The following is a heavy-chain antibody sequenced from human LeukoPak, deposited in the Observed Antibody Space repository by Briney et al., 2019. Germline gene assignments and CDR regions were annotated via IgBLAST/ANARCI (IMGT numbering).Heavy chain of an antibody. V-gene: IGHV4-34*01. D-gene: IGHD4-11*01. CDR1: GGSFSGYY. Sequence: SETLSLTCAVYGGSFSGYYWSWIRQPPGKGLEWIGEINHSGSTNYNPSLKSRVTISVDTSKNQFSLKLSSVTAADTAVYYCARVSNYGNRFDPWGQGTLVTVSS. J-gene: IGHJ5*02. CDR3: ARVSNYGNRFDP. CDR2: INHSGST.